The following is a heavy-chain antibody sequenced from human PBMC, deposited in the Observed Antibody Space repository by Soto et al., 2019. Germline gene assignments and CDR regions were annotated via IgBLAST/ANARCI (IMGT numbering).Heavy chain of an antibody. CDR2: ISSTAGRTS. V-gene: IGHV3-23*01. D-gene: IGHD3-10*01. J-gene: IGHJ6*02. Sequence: GGSLRLSCATSGFTFNTYPMAWVRQAPGKGLEWVSSISSTAGRTSSYADSVRGRFAISRDFSDNTVYLQMNNLRVDDTAVYFCAKGVLSFHYGMEVWGQGTTVTVSS. CDR3: AKGVLSFHYGMEV. CDR1: GFTFNTYP.